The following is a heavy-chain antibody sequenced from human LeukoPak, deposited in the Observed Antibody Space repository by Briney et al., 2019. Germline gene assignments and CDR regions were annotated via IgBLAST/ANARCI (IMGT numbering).Heavy chain of an antibody. CDR1: GFSFKTYG. D-gene: IGHD3-10*01. V-gene: IGHV3-30*03. CDR2: ISFDGRSE. J-gene: IGHJ4*02. CDR3: ASLGGGFFGEFYQRPLDF. Sequence: QPGGSLRLSCAASGFSFKTYGMHWVRQAPGKGLEWVALISFDGRSEYSPETMPGTRCMNSLTAEDTALYYCASLGGGFFGEFYQRPLDFWGQGTLVIVSS.